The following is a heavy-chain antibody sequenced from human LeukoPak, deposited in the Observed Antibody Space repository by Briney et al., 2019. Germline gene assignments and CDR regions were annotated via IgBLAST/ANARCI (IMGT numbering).Heavy chain of an antibody. Sequence: SETLSLTCTVSGGSISSGSYYWSWIRQPAGKGLEWIGRIYTSGSTNYNPSLKSRVTISVDTSKNQFSLKLSSVTAADTAVYYCARVSVVVPAAILDAFDIWGQGTMVTVSS. CDR1: GGSISSGSYY. D-gene: IGHD2-2*02. CDR3: ARVSVVVPAAILDAFDI. CDR2: IYTSGST. V-gene: IGHV4-61*02. J-gene: IGHJ3*02.